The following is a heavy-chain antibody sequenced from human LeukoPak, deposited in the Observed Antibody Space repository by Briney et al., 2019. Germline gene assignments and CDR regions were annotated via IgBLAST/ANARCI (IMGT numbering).Heavy chain of an antibody. D-gene: IGHD3-16*01. Sequence: PSETLSLTCTVSGGSISSYYWSWIRQPPGKGLEWIGYIYYSGSTNYNPSLKSRVTISVDTSKNQFSLKLSSVTAAATAVYYCARGGGAYYDYVWGSYGGTFDIWGQGTMVTVSS. V-gene: IGHV4-59*01. J-gene: IGHJ3*02. CDR1: GGSISSYY. CDR2: IYYSGST. CDR3: ARGGGAYYDYVWGSYGGTFDI.